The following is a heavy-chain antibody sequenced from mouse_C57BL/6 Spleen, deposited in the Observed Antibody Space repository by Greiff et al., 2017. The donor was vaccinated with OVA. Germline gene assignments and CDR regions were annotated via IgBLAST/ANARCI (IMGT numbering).Heavy chain of an antibody. V-gene: IGHV1-69*01. CDR3: ARSLYYYGSSSLFDY. Sequence: QVQLQQPGAELVMPGASVKLSCKASGYTFTSYWMHWVKQRPGQGLKWIGEIDPSDSYTNYNQKFKGKSTLTVDKSSSTAYMQLSSLTSEDSAVYYCARSLYYYGSSSLFDYWGQGTTLTVSS. D-gene: IGHD1-1*01. CDR2: IDPSDSYT. J-gene: IGHJ2*01. CDR1: GYTFTSYW.